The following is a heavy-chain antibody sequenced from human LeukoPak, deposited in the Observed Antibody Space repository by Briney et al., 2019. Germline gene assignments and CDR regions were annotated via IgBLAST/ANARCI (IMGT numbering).Heavy chain of an antibody. D-gene: IGHD2-2*01. Sequence: GASVKVSCKASGYTFTSYGISWVRQAPGQGLEWMGWISAYNGNTNYAQKLQGRVTMTTDTSTSTAYMELRSLRSDDTAVYYCARADRVSTAYYFDYWGQGTLVTVSS. J-gene: IGHJ4*02. CDR1: GYTFTSYG. CDR2: ISAYNGNT. CDR3: ARADRVSTAYYFDY. V-gene: IGHV1-18*01.